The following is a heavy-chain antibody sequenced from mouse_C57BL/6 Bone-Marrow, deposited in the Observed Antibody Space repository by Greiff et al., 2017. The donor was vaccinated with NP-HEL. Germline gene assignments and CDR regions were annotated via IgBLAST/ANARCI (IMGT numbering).Heavy chain of an antibody. CDR3: TRGQNWALAY. CDR2: ISSGGDYI. D-gene: IGHD4-1*01. J-gene: IGHJ3*01. Sequence: DVMLVESGEGLVKPGGSLKLSCAASGFTFSSYAMSWVRQTPEKRLEWVAYISSGGDYIYYADTVKGRITISRDNARNTLYLQMSSLKSEDTAMYYCTRGQNWALAYWGQGTLVTVSA. CDR1: GFTFSSYA. V-gene: IGHV5-9-1*02.